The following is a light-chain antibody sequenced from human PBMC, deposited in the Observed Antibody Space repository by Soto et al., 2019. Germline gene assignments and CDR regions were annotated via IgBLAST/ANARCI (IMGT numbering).Light chain of an antibody. CDR1: SSDVGDYNY. Sequence: QSVLTQPASVSGAPGQSITISCTGTSSDVGDYNYVSWYQQHPGKAPKLMIYDVSNRPSGVSNRFSGSKSGNTASLTISGLQAEDEADYYCSSYTSSSSYDFGTGTKVTV. CDR3: SSYTSSSSYD. V-gene: IGLV2-14*01. CDR2: DVS. J-gene: IGLJ1*01.